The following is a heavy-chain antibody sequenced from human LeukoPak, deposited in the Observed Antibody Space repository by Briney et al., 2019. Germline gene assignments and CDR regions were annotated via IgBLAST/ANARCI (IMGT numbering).Heavy chain of an antibody. D-gene: IGHD3-22*01. CDR3: AYRDYYDSSGAFDP. CDR1: GGTFSSYA. J-gene: IGHJ5*02. CDR2: IIPIFGTA. V-gene: IGHV1-69*13. Sequence: GASVKVSCKASGGTFSSYAISWVRQAPGQGLEWMGGIIPIFGTANYAQKFQGRVTITADESTSTAYMELSSLRSEDTAVYYCAYRDYYDSSGAFDPWGQGTLVTVSS.